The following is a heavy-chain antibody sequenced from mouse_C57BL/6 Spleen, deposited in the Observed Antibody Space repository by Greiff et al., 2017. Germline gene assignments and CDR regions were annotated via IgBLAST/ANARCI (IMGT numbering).Heavy chain of an antibody. D-gene: IGHD1-1*01. CDR1: GYTFTNYW. J-gene: IGHJ4*01. Sequence: VQLQQSGAELVRPGTSVKMSCKASGYTFTNYWIGWAKQRPGHGLEWIGDIYPGGGYTNYNEKFKGKATLTADKSSSTAYMQFSSLTSEDSAIYYCARFSTVVATRGAMDYWGQGTSVTVSS. CDR2: IYPGGGYT. V-gene: IGHV1-63*01. CDR3: ARFSTVVATRGAMDY.